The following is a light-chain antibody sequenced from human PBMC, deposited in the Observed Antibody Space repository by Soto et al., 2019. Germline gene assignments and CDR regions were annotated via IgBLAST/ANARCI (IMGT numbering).Light chain of an antibody. CDR1: QSVSSN. Sequence: EIVMTQSPATLSVSPGERATLSCRASQSVSSNLAWYQQKPGQAPRLLIYGASTRATGIPARFSGSGSGTEFTLTISSLQYEDFAVYYCQQYNNWPRVYTFGQGTKLEIK. J-gene: IGKJ2*01. CDR3: QQYNNWPRVYT. V-gene: IGKV3-15*01. CDR2: GAS.